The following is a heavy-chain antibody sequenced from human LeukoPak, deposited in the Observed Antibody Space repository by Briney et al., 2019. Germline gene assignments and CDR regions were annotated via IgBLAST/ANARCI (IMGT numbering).Heavy chain of an antibody. Sequence: SETLSLTCAVSGGSISSSNWWSWVRPPPGKWLEWIGEIYRSGSTNYNPSLKSRVTISVDNSKNQFSLKLSSVTAADTAVYYCAKSNGYGLVDIWGQGTMVTVSS. CDR1: GGSISSSNW. V-gene: IGHV4-4*02. CDR2: IYRSGST. D-gene: IGHD3-10*01. J-gene: IGHJ3*02. CDR3: AKSNGYGLVDI.